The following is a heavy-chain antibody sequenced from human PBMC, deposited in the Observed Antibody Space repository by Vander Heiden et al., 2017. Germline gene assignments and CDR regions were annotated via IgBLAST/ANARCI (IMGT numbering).Heavy chain of an antibody. D-gene: IGHD6-13*01. CDR3: AGTKNAASAYYGMEV. Sequence: QINLKESGPTLVKPTETLTFTCTLPGFSITTTGVGVGWIRQPPGKALEWLAVIYWDDDKRYSASLRSRLTITKDTYRNQVVLTVANMDPLDTGSYYCAGTKNAASAYYGMEVWGQGTTVTVSS. V-gene: IGHV2-5*02. CDR2: IYWDDDK. CDR1: GFSITTTGVG. J-gene: IGHJ6*02.